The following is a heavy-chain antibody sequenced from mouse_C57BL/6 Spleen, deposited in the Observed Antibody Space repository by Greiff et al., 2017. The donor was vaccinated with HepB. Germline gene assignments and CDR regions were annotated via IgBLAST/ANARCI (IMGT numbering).Heavy chain of an antibody. CDR3: ARDNGDYDGEAFDY. CDR2: ISDGGSYT. D-gene: IGHD2-4*01. Sequence: EVQGVESGGGLVKPGGSLKLSCAASGFTFSSYAMSWVRQTPEKRLEWVATISDGGSYTYYPDNVKGRFTISRDNAKNNLYLQMSHLKSEDTAMYYCARDNGDYDGEAFDYWGQGTTLTVSS. J-gene: IGHJ2*01. V-gene: IGHV5-4*01. CDR1: GFTFSSYA.